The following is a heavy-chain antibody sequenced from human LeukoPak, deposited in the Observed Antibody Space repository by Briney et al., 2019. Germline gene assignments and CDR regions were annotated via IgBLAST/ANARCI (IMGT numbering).Heavy chain of an antibody. D-gene: IGHD5-18*01. Sequence: GASVQVSCKASGYTFTSYYMHWVRQAPGQGLEWMGIINPSGGSTSYAQKFQGRVTMTRDTSTSTVYMELSSLRSEDTAVYYCATRGYSYGPLDYWGQGTLVSVSS. CDR1: GYTFTSYY. V-gene: IGHV1-46*01. J-gene: IGHJ4*02. CDR3: ATRGYSYGPLDY. CDR2: INPSGGST.